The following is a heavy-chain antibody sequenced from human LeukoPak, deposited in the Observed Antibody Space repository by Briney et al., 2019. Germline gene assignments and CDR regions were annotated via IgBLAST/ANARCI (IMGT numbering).Heavy chain of an antibody. CDR1: GASISCYC. Sequence: ETLSLTCAVSGASISCYCGRWFRQPPGKGLEWVSTISGSGANTYHADSVRGRFTISRDNSKNTLYLHMNSLRAEDTAVYYCAKERAGYTNPYYFDYWGQGTLVTVSS. D-gene: IGHD3-16*02. V-gene: IGHV3-23*01. CDR2: ISGSGANT. CDR3: AKERAGYTNPYYFDY. J-gene: IGHJ4*02.